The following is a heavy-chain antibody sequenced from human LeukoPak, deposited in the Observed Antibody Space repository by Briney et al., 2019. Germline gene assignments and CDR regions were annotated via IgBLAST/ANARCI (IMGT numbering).Heavy chain of an antibody. J-gene: IGHJ4*02. D-gene: IGHD2-15*01. Sequence: SETLSLTCTVSGGSISSYYWSWIRQPPGKGLEWIGYIYYSGSTNYNPSLKSRVTISVDTSKNQFSLKLSSVTAADTAVYYCARWVVVVYYFDYWGQGTLVTVSS. CDR1: GGSISSYY. V-gene: IGHV4-59*01. CDR3: ARWVVVVYYFDY. CDR2: IYYSGST.